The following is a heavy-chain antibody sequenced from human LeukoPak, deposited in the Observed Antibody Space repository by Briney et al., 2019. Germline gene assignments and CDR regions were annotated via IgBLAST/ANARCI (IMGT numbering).Heavy chain of an antibody. CDR1: GFTFSSYA. D-gene: IGHD3-3*01. Sequence: GVSLRLSCAASGFTFSSYAMRWVPQAPGKGREGLSDIIASSSSTYYADSVKGRFTISRDISKNTLYLQMNSLRAEDTAVYYCAKDRAEYFFRSDYWGQGTLVTVSS. CDR2: IIASSSST. V-gene: IGHV3-23*01. CDR3: AKDRAEYFFRSDY. J-gene: IGHJ4*02.